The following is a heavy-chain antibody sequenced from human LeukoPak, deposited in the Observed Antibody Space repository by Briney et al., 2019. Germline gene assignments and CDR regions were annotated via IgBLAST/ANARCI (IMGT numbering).Heavy chain of an antibody. Sequence: SVKVSCKASGGTFSNYAINWVRQAPGQGLEWMGGIIPIFGTAHYSQKFQGRVTITAVDSMNTAYMELSSLRSDDTAVYYCARGWLAETTVVTPYNYWGQETLVTVSS. CDR1: GGTFSNYA. D-gene: IGHD4-23*01. CDR3: ARGWLAETTVVTPYNY. CDR2: IIPIFGTA. J-gene: IGHJ4*02. V-gene: IGHV1-69*13.